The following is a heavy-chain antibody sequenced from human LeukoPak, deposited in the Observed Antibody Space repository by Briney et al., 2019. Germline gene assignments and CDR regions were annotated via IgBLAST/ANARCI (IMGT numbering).Heavy chain of an antibody. V-gene: IGHV3-11*01. CDR2: ISNSADTR. Sequence: GGSLRLSCAASGFTFSDYYMSWIRQTPGKGLEWLAYISNSADTRKYADSVTGRFTISRDNAKNSVFPQMNSLRAEDSGVYYCARDVRGRTPLKLGMKWFDPWGQGTRVTVSS. CDR1: GFTFSDYY. J-gene: IGHJ5*02. CDR3: ARDVRGRTPLKLGMKWFDP. D-gene: IGHD7-27*01.